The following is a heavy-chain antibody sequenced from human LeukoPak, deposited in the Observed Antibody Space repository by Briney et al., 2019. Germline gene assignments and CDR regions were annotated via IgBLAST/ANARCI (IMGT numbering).Heavy chain of an antibody. CDR2: IHIYRGNT. V-gene: IGHV1-18*01. CDR3: ARGPRLDSSSWYLFGAEEN. Sequence: ASVKVSCKASGYSSTNYGISWVRQAPGQGLEWMGWIHIYRGNTNYAQKFQGRVTMTTDTSTSTVYMEVRGPRSDDTAMYYCARGPRLDSSSWYLFGAEENWGQGTLVTVSS. J-gene: IGHJ4*02. CDR1: GYSSTNYG. D-gene: IGHD6-13*01.